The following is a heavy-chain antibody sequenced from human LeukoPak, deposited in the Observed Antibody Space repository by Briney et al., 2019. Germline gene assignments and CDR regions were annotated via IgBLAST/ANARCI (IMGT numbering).Heavy chain of an antibody. V-gene: IGHV3-21*04. CDR2: ISSSGGYI. J-gene: IGHJ5*02. CDR1: GFTFSSYS. CDR3: AKDRVQILEWLPRSDP. D-gene: IGHD3-3*01. Sequence: PGGSLRLSCAASGFTFSSYSMNWVRQAAGKGLEWVSYISSSGGYIYYAHSVKGRFTISRDNAKNSLYLQMNSLRAEDTAVYYCAKDRVQILEWLPRSDPWGQGTLVTVSS.